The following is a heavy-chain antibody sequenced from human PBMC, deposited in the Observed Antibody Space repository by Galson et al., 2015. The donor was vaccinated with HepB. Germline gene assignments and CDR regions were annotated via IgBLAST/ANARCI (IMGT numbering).Heavy chain of an antibody. V-gene: IGHV3-15*01. CDR2: IKSKTDGGTT. Sequence: SLRLSCAASGFTFSNAWMSWVRQAPGKGLEWVGRIKSKTDGGTTDYAAPVKGRFTISRDDSKNTLYLQMNSLKTEDTAVYYCTTIDYGEKGGLYYYGMDVWGQGTTVTVSS. CDR1: GFTFSNAW. J-gene: IGHJ6*02. CDR3: TTIDYGEKGGLYYYGMDV. D-gene: IGHD4-17*01.